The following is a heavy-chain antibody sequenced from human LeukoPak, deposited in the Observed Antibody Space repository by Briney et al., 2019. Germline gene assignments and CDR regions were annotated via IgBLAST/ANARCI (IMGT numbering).Heavy chain of an antibody. J-gene: IGHJ4*02. CDR2: ISGSGGDT. CDR1: GITFSSYA. CDR3: AKDSAPYYYDSSGYLSGY. V-gene: IGHV3-23*01. Sequence: GGSLRLSCAASGITFSSYAMSWVRQAPGKGLEWVSAISGSGGDTYYADSVRGRFTISRDKSKNTLYLQMNSLRAEDTAVYYCAKDSAPYYYDSSGYLSGYWGQGTLVTVSS. D-gene: IGHD3-22*01.